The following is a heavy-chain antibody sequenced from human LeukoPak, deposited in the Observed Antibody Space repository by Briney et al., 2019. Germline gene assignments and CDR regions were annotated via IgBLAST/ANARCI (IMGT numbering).Heavy chain of an antibody. CDR3: ARLTAPYYFDY. V-gene: IGHV4-59*01. CDR1: GGSISNYY. J-gene: IGHJ4*02. D-gene: IGHD1-14*01. CDR2: IYYSGST. Sequence: SETLSLTCTVSGGSISNYYWSCIRQPPGKGLEWIGYIYYSGSTNYNPSLKSRVTISVDTSKNQFSLKLSSATAADTAVYYCARLTAPYYFDYWGQGTLVTVSS.